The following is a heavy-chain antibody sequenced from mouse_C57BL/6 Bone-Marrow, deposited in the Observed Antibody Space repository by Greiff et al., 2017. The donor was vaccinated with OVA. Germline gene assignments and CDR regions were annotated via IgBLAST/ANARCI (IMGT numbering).Heavy chain of an antibody. D-gene: IGHD1-1*01. V-gene: IGHV5-4*03. CDR1: GFTFSSYA. CDR3: ARADYYGSSYGFDY. J-gene: IGHJ2*01. CDR2: ISAGGSYT. Sequence: EVKVVESGGGLVKPGGSLKLSCAASGFTFSSYAMSWVRQTPEKRLEWVATISAGGSYTYYPDNVKGRFTISRDNAKNNLYLQMSQLKSEDTAMYYCARADYYGSSYGFDYWGQGTTLTVSS.